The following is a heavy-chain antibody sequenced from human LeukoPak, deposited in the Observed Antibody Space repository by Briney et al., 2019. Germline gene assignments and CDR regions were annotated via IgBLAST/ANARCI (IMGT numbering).Heavy chain of an antibody. V-gene: IGHV3-20*04. J-gene: IGHJ4*02. D-gene: IGHD3-22*01. Sequence: GGSLRLSCAASGFTFDDYSMSWVRQAPGKGLEWVSGINWNGGSTGYADSVKGRFTIFRDNAKNSLYLQMNSLRAEDTALYYCARATYYYDSSGYYHIRDYFDYWGQGTLVTVSS. CDR3: ARATYYYDSSGYYHIRDYFDY. CDR1: GFTFDDYS. CDR2: INWNGGST.